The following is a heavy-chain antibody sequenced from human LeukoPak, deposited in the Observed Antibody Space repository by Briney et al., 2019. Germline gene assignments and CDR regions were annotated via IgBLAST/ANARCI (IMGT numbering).Heavy chain of an antibody. Sequence: PSETLSLTCTVSGGSISSYYWSWIRQPPGKGLEWIGYIYYSGSTNYNPSLKSRVTISVDTSKNQFSLKLSSVTAADTAVYYCARGSDSSGPFDYWGQGTLVTVSS. CDR1: GGSISSYY. CDR3: ARGSDSSGPFDY. J-gene: IGHJ4*02. CDR2: IYYSGST. D-gene: IGHD3-22*01. V-gene: IGHV4-59*01.